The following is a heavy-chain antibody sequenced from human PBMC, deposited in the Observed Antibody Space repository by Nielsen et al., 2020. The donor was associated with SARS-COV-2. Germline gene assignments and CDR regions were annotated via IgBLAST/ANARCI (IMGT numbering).Heavy chain of an antibody. D-gene: IGHD1-26*01. Sequence: GESLKISCVASGFVVSDTNMNWVRQAPGKGLECVSIIYSGGTTYYVDSVKGRFTISRDNSKNTLYLQLNSLRAEDTAVFYCAKISGSQRHYFDFWGQGALVTVSS. J-gene: IGHJ4*02. CDR1: GFVVSDTN. CDR3: AKISGSQRHYFDF. CDR2: IYSGGTT. V-gene: IGHV3-53*01.